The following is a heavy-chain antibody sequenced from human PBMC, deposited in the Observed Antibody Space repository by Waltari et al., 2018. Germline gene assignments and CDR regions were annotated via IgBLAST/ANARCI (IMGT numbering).Heavy chain of an antibody. V-gene: IGHV3-74*01. CDR1: GFTFTRYL. CDR3: TRALWLGELYDY. CDR2: INRERGST. D-gene: IGHD3-10*01. J-gene: IGHJ4*02. Sequence: EVQLDESGGGLVQPGGSLRLSCSASGFTFTRYLMNWVRQSPGKGPGWGARINRERGSTPHADSVKGRFTISRDKAKNTVYLQMNSLRVEDTAVYYCTRALWLGELYDYWGQGTLVTVSS.